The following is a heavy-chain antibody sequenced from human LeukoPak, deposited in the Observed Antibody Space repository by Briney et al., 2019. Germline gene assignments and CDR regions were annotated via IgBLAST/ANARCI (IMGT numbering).Heavy chain of an antibody. CDR3: ARDLARIVGARGGSFDY. J-gene: IGHJ4*02. Sequence: ASVKVSCKASGYTFTGYYMHWVRQAPGQGLEWMGWINPNSGGTNYAQKFQGRVTMTRDTSISTAYMELSRPRSDDTAVYYCARDLARIVGARGGSFDYWGQGTLVTVSS. CDR1: GYTFTGYY. D-gene: IGHD1-26*01. V-gene: IGHV1-2*02. CDR2: INPNSGGT.